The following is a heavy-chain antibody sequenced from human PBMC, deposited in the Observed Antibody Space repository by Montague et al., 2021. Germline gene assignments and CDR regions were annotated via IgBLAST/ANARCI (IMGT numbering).Heavy chain of an antibody. V-gene: IGHV4-39*01. CDR3: ARHRSRHHCMAFVASDHYFYMDV. CDR2: LDYSGTT. J-gene: IGHJ6*03. Sequence: SETLSLTCSVSGDSISSKVNFWGWIRQPPGKGLEWIGVLDYSGTTYYSPSLRSRVTISVDTSKSQFSLKVTAVTAADTAVYYCARHRSRHHCMAFVASDHYFYMDVWGTGTTVAVA. CDR1: GDSISSKVNF. D-gene: IGHD2-8*01.